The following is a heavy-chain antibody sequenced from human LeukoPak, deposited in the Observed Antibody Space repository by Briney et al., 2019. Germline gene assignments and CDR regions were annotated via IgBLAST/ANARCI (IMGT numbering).Heavy chain of an antibody. CDR1: GFTFSSYA. CDR3: AKRPLVGTAYYSLMATPFDY. D-gene: IGHD3/OR15-3a*01. V-gene: IGHV3-23*01. Sequence: PGGSLRLSCAASGFTFSSYAMSWVRQAPGKGLEWVSAISGSGGHTYYADSVTGRFTNSRDNSKNTLYLQMNSLRADDTAVYYCAKRPLVGTAYYSLMATPFDYWGQGTLVTVSS. CDR2: ISGSGGHT. J-gene: IGHJ4*02.